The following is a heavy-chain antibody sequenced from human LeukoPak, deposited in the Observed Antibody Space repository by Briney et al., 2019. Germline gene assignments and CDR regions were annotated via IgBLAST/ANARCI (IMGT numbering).Heavy chain of an antibody. D-gene: IGHD2-2*02. V-gene: IGHV3-11*04. Sequence: SGGSLRLSCAASGFTFSDYYMSWIRQAPGKGLEWISYISSSGSTIYYADSVKGRFTISRDNAKDSLYLQMNSLRAEDTAVYYCAKGGKYQLLYDYWGQGTLVTVSS. CDR3: AKGGKYQLLYDY. CDR2: ISSSGSTI. CDR1: GFTFSDYY. J-gene: IGHJ4*02.